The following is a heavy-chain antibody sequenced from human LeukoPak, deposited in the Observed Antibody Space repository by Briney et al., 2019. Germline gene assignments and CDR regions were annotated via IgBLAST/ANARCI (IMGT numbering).Heavy chain of an antibody. CDR1: GGSVSSYEYS. D-gene: IGHD3-9*01. CDR3: ARLSKGRYFVYIDYY. Sequence: SETETLTCTVSGGSVSSYEYSWGWIRQPPGKGLEWIGNTYYSGSTYYNPSLKSRLAMSVDTSKNQFYLKMSSVTAADTAVYYCARLSKGRYFVYIDYYCRQGALVTVSS. J-gene: IGHJ4*02. CDR2: TYYSGST. V-gene: IGHV4-39*01.